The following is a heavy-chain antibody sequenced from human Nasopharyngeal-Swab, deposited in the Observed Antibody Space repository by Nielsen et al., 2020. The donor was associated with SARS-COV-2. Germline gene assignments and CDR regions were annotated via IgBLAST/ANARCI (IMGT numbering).Heavy chain of an antibody. CDR1: GYTFTSYG. CDR3: ARDYDYVWGRYRWYFDY. J-gene: IGHJ4*02. V-gene: IGHV1-18*04. D-gene: IGHD3-16*02. CDR2: ISTYNGNT. Sequence: ASMKVSCKASGYTFTSYGISWVRQAPGQGLEWMGWISTYNGNTKYAQKLQGRVTMTTDTSTSTAYMELRSLRSDDTAVYYCARDYDYVWGRYRWYFDYWGQGTLVTVSS.